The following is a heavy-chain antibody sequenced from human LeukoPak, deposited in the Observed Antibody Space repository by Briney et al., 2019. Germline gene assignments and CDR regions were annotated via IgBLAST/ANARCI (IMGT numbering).Heavy chain of an antibody. Sequence: GGSLRLSCAASGFTFSDYAMHWVRHAPGQGLEWVSFINDGGNTTYYADSVKGRFTISRDNSKNFLYLQMTSLRTEDTALYYCAAYDWNYLGDYWGQGTLVTVSS. CDR1: GFTFSDYA. CDR2: INDGGNTT. D-gene: IGHD1-7*01. J-gene: IGHJ4*02. V-gene: IGHV3-43*02. CDR3: AAYDWNYLGDY.